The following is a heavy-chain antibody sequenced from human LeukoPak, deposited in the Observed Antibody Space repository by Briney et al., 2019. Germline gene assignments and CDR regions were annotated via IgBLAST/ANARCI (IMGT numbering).Heavy chain of an antibody. D-gene: IGHD3-22*01. CDR3: ARGLYYYDSTSGVSGY. CDR2: ISYDGSNK. V-gene: IGHV3-30*04. J-gene: IGHJ4*02. Sequence: GRCLRLSCAASGFTFSSYAMHWVRQAPGKGLEWVAVISYDGSNKYYADSVKGRFTISRDNSKNTLYLQMNSLRAEDTAVYYCARGLYYYDSTSGVSGYWGQGTLVTVSS. CDR1: GFTFSSYA.